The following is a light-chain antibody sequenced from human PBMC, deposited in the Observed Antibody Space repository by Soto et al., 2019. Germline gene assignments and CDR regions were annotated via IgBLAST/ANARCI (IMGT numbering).Light chain of an antibody. CDR3: QQYNSYWT. CDR2: KAS. Sequence: DIQMTQSPSTLSASVGDRVTITCRASQSISSWLAWYQQKPGKAPKLLIYKASNLESGVPSRFSGSGSGTEFTLTISGLQHDDFATYYCQQYNSYWTFGQGTRVEIK. J-gene: IGKJ1*01. V-gene: IGKV1-5*03. CDR1: QSISSW.